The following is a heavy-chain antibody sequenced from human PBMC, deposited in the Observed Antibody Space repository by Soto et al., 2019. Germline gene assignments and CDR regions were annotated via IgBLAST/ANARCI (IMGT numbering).Heavy chain of an antibody. J-gene: IGHJ6*03. D-gene: IGHD2-21*01. Sequence: SETLSLTCTVSGGSISSYYWSWIRQPPGKGLEWIGYIYYSGSTNYNPSLKSRVTISVDTSKNQFSLKLSSVTAADTAVYYCARLDQYSSYYYYYMDVWGKGTTVTVSS. CDR3: ARLDQYSSYYYYYMDV. V-gene: IGHV4-59*08. CDR1: GGSISSYY. CDR2: IYYSGST.